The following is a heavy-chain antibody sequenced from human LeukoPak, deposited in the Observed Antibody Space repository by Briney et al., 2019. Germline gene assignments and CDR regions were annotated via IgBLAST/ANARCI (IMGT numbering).Heavy chain of an antibody. J-gene: IGHJ4*02. CDR2: INPSSGDT. D-gene: IGHD3-10*01. V-gene: IGHV1-2*05. Sequence: ASVKVSCKVSGYTFTGYYLHWLRQAPGQGLEWMGRINPSSGDTNYAQKFQGRVTMTRDTSINTASMALSSLRSDDTVVYYCARGPSGSDYWGQGTLVTVSS. CDR1: GYTFTGYY. CDR3: ARGPSGSDY.